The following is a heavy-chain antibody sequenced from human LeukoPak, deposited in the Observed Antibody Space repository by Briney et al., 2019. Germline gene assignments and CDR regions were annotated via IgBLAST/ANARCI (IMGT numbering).Heavy chain of an antibody. CDR2: ISSNGGST. D-gene: IGHD3-9*01. CDR3: ARGRGDRYYDILTGYYNYYYYGMDV. J-gene: IGHJ6*02. Sequence: GGSLRLSCAASGFTFSSYAMHWVRQAPGKGLEYVSAISSNGGSTYYANSVKGRFTISRDNSKNTLYLQMGSLRAEDMAVYYCARGRGDRYYDILTGYYNYYYYGMDVWGQGTTVTVSS. V-gene: IGHV3-64*01. CDR1: GFTFSSYA.